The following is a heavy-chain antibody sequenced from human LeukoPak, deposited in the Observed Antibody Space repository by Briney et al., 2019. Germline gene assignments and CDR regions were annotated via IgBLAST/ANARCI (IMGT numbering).Heavy chain of an antibody. J-gene: IGHJ2*01. V-gene: IGHV3-11*01. D-gene: IGHD2-2*01. CDR2: ISSSGSTI. Sequence: GGSLRLSCAASGFTFSDYYMSWIRQAPGKGLEWVSYISSSGSTIYYADSVKGRFTISRDNAKNSLYLQMNSLRAEDTAVYYCAREGAIVVVPVPPSFDLWGRGTLVTVSS. CDR3: AREGAIVVVPVPPSFDL. CDR1: GFTFSDYY.